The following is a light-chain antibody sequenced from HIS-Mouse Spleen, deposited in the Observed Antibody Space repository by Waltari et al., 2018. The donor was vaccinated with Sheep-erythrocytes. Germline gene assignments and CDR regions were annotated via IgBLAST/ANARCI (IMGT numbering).Light chain of an antibody. J-gene: IGLJ1*01. Sequence: QSALTQPRPVSGSPGQSVTISCTGTSSDVGCYNSVSWYQQHPGKAPKLMIYDVSKRPSGVPDRFSGSKSGNTASLTISGLQAEDEADYYCCSYAGSYNYVFGTGTKVTVL. CDR2: DVS. CDR3: CSYAGSYNYV. CDR1: SSDVGCYNS. V-gene: IGLV2-11*01.